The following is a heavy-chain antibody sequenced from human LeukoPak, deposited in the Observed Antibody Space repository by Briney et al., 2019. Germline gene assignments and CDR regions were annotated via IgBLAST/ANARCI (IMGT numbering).Heavy chain of an antibody. CDR1: GFTFSSYS. CDR2: ISSSSSSTI. Sequence: GGSLRLSCAASGFTFSSYSMNWVRQAPGKGLEWVSYISSSSSSTIYYADSVKGRFTISRDNAKNSLYLQMNSLRDEDTAVYYCARDSSGYSSGWDLDYWGQGTLVTVSS. J-gene: IGHJ4*02. D-gene: IGHD6-19*01. CDR3: ARDSSGYSSGWDLDY. V-gene: IGHV3-48*02.